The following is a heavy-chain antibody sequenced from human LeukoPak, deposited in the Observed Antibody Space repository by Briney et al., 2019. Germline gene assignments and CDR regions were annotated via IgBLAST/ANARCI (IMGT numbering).Heavy chain of an antibody. CDR1: GGSISSYY. Sequence: SETLSLTCTVSGGSISSYYWSWIRQPPGKGLEWIGYIYYSGSTNYNPSLKSRVTISVDTSKNQFSLKLSSVTAADTAVYYCSRHPRDYYDSSGSLAIDYWGQGTLVTVSS. V-gene: IGHV4-59*08. CDR2: IYYSGST. J-gene: IGHJ4*02. D-gene: IGHD3-22*01. CDR3: SRHPRDYYDSSGSLAIDY.